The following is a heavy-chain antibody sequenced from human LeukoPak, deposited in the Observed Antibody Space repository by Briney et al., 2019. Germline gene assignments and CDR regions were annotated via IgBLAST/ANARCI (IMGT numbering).Heavy chain of an antibody. CDR1: GGSISSYY. CDR2: IYYSGST. CDR3: ARRLRLDWFDP. V-gene: IGHV4-59*08. Sequence: PSETLSLTCTVPGGSISSYYWSWIRQPPGKGLEWIGYIYYSGSTNYNPSLKSRVTISVDTSKSQFSLKLSSVTAADTAVYYCARRLRLDWFDPWGQGTLVTVSP. D-gene: IGHD6-19*01. J-gene: IGHJ5*02.